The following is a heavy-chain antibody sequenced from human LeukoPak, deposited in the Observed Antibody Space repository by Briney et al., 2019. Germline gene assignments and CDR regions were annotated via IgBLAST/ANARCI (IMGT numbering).Heavy chain of an antibody. Sequence: PSETLSLTCSVSGGSISSSSSYWGWIRQPPGKGLEWIGSIYYSGSSFDNPALKSRVTISVDTSKNQFSLKLSSVTAADTAVYYCARGLTYYYGSGSNNWFDPWGQGTLVTVSS. V-gene: IGHV4-39*01. D-gene: IGHD3-10*01. CDR1: GGSISSSSSY. CDR3: ARGLTYYYGSGSNNWFDP. J-gene: IGHJ5*02. CDR2: IYYSGSS.